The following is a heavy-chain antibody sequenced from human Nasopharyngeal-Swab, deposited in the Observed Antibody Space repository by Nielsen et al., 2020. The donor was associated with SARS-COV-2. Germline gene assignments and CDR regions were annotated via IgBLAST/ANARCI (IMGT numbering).Heavy chain of an antibody. CDR2: ISSNGGST. D-gene: IGHD6-19*01. J-gene: IGHJ4*02. CDR3: AREGGIAVIDY. CDR1: GFTFSSYA. V-gene: IGHV3-64*02. Sequence: GGSLRLSCAASGFTFSSYAMHWVRQAPGKGLEYVSAISSNGGSTYYADSVKGRFTISRDNSKNTLYLQMGSLRAEDMAVYYCAREGGIAVIDYWGQGTLVTVSS.